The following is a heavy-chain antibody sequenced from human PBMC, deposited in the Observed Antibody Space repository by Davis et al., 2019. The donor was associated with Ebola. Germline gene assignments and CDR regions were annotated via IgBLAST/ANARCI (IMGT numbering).Heavy chain of an antibody. V-gene: IGHV1-69*13. J-gene: IGHJ6*02. CDR1: GGSFNNFA. CDR3: AFPGGGLGYDFGYFHAMGV. Sequence: SVKVSCKASGGSFNNFAISWVRQAPGQGLEWMGGIIPLFRTPHYAQKFQGRLTITADESTTTAYMELYSLRSEDTAVYYCAFPGGGLGYDFGYFHAMGVWGQGTMVTVSS. CDR2: IIPLFRTP. D-gene: IGHD5-12*01.